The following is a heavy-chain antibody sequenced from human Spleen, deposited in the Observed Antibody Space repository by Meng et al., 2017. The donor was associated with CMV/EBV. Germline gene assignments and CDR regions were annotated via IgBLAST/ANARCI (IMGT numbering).Heavy chain of an antibody. Sequence: ASVKVSCKASGYTFTGYYMHWLRQAPGQGLEWMGWINPNSGDTNYAQNFQGRVTMTRDTSISTAYMELSRLNSDDTAVYYRARVSSAAGKRGVDFDYWGQGTLVTVSS. CDR1: GYTFTGYY. CDR2: INPNSGDT. D-gene: IGHD6-13*01. CDR3: ARVSSAAGKRGVDFDY. V-gene: IGHV1-2*02. J-gene: IGHJ4*02.